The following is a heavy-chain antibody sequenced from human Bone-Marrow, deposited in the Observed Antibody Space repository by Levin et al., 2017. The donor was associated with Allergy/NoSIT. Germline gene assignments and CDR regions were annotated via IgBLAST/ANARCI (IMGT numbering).Heavy chain of an antibody. J-gene: IGHJ4*02. D-gene: IGHD6-6*01. Sequence: PGGSLRLSCAASGFAFSGYGMNWVRQAPGKGLEWVSYISSSGSTISYADSVKGRFTISRDNAKNSLYLQMNSLGAEDMAVYYCARGGAARPDYWGQGTLVTVSS. CDR3: ARGGAARPDY. V-gene: IGHV3-48*01. CDR1: GFAFSGYG. CDR2: ISSSGSTI.